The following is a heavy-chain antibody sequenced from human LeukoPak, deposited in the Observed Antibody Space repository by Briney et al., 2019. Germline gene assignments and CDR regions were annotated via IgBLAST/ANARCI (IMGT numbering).Heavy chain of an antibody. Sequence: SETLSLTCTVSGGSISSSSYYWGWIRQPPGKGLEWIGSIHYSGSTYYNPSLKSRVTLSVDTSKNQFSLKLSSVTAADTAVYYCARGRYYGSGPDYWGQGTLVTVSS. CDR3: ARGRYYGSGPDY. CDR2: IHYSGST. CDR1: GGSISSSSYY. D-gene: IGHD3-10*01. J-gene: IGHJ4*02. V-gene: IGHV4-39*07.